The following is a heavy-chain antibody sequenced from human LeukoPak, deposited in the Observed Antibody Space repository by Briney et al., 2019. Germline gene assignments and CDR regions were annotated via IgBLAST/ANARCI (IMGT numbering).Heavy chain of an antibody. J-gene: IGHJ4*02. CDR1: GGTFSSYA. CDR2: ITPMFGTA. D-gene: IGHD3-22*01. Sequence: SVKVSCKASGGTFSSYAISWVRQAPGQGLEWMGGITPMFGTANYAQKFQGRVTITADESTSTAYMELSSLRSEDTAVYYCAREWGHDTSGYFFGYWGQGTLVTVSS. V-gene: IGHV1-69*13. CDR3: AREWGHDTSGYFFGY.